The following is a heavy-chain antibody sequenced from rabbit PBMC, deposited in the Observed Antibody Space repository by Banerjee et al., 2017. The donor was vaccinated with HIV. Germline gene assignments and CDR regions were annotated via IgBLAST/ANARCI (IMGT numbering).Heavy chain of an antibody. J-gene: IGHJ4*01. CDR3: ARAYGSSGAPYYFNL. D-gene: IGHD1-1*01. Sequence: QEQLEESGGDLVKPEGSLTLTCTASGFTISNNYVMCWVRQAPGKGLEWIACIYGGSGVTYYASWAKGRFTISKTSSTTVTLQMTSLTAADTATYFCARAYGSSGAPYYFNLWGQGTLVTVS. V-gene: IGHV1S45*01. CDR1: GFTISNNYV. CDR2: IYGGSGVT.